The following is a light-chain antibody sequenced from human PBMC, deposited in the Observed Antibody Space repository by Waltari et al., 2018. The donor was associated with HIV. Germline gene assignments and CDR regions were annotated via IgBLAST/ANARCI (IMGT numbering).Light chain of an antibody. Sequence: DIVMTQSPDSLAVSLGERATINCKSSQTVLYSSNNKNYLAWYQQKPGQPPKLLIYWASTRESGVPDRFSGCGSGTDFTLTISTLQAEDVAVYYCQQYYTTPLTFGGGTKVESK. V-gene: IGKV4-1*01. J-gene: IGKJ4*01. CDR2: WAS. CDR1: QTVLYSSNNKNY. CDR3: QQYYTTPLT.